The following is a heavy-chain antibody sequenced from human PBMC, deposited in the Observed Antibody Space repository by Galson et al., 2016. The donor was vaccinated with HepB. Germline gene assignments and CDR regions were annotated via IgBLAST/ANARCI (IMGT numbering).Heavy chain of an antibody. J-gene: IGHJ6*03. CDR3: VRGDYSSYYMDV. Sequence: PALVKPTQTLTLTCTFSGFSLNTGGLSVSWVRQPPGRALEWLAFIDWDDERYYSASPKTRLTISKDTSKNQVVLTMTNVDPVDKATYYCVRGDYSSYYMDVWGKGTTVTVSS. CDR2: IDWDDER. V-gene: IGHV2-70*20. CDR1: GFSLNTGGLS.